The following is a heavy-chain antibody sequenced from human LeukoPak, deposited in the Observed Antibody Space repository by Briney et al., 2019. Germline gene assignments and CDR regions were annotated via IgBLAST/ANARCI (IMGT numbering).Heavy chain of an antibody. V-gene: IGHV3-74*01. CDR1: GFTFSSYW. J-gene: IGHJ4*02. D-gene: IGHD3-16*01. CDR2: ISPDGSGT. Sequence: GGSLRLSCAASGFTFSSYWMHWVRQAPGKGLVWVSRISPDGSGTIYADSVKGRFTISRDNAKNTLYLRMNTLRAEDTAVYYCARVNVCPRCHFDYWGQGTLVTVSS. CDR3: ARVNVCPRCHFDY.